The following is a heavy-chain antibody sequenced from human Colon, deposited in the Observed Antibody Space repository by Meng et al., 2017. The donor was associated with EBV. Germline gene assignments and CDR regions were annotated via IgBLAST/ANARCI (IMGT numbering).Heavy chain of an antibody. CDR2: IYHSGST. V-gene: IGHV4-4*02. CDR3: ARVGAYCGGDCYHPR. D-gene: IGHD2-21*02. Sequence: GQRQDPGPGLVKPSGPLSLTCAVSGGSLSSRNWWSWVRQPPGKGLEWIGEIYHSGSTNYNPSLKSRVTISVDESKNQFSLRLSSVTAADTAVYYCARVGAYCGGDCYHPRWGQGTLVTVSS. J-gene: IGHJ4*02. CDR1: GGSLSSRNW.